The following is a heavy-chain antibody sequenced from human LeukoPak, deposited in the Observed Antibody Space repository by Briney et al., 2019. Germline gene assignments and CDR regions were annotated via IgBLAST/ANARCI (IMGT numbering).Heavy chain of an antibody. Sequence: TLSLTCAVSGASISSGGYSWTWIRQPPGKNLEWIGYIYYDDRTSYNPSLKSRLTISADRSKNQFSLNLSSVTAADTAVYYCARGDCRGGSCYTGTAWFDTWGQGTRVTVSS. CDR2: IYYDDRT. D-gene: IGHD2-15*01. V-gene: IGHV4-30-2*01. CDR3: ARGDCRGGSCYTGTAWFDT. J-gene: IGHJ5*02. CDR1: GASISSGGYS.